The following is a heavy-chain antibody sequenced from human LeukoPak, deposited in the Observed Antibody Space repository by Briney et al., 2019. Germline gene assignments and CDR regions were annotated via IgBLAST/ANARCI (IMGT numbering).Heavy chain of an antibody. D-gene: IGHD2-21*02. CDR1: GGTFSSYA. CDR2: IIPILGTA. V-gene: IGHV1-69*13. Sequence: SVKVSCKASGGTFSSYAISWVRQAPGQGLEWMGGIIPILGTANYAQKFQGRVTITADESTSTAYMELSSLRSEDTAVYYCARGPYCGGDCYRRFDYWGQGTLVTVSS. CDR3: ARGPYCGGDCYRRFDY. J-gene: IGHJ4*02.